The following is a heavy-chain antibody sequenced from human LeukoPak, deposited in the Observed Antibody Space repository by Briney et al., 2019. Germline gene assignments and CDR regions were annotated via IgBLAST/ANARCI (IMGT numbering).Heavy chain of an antibody. CDR1: GGSFSGYY. V-gene: IGHV4-34*01. D-gene: IGHD2-21*02. CDR2: INHSGST. Sequence: SETLSLTCTVYGGSFSGYYWSWIRQPPGKGLEWIGEINHSGSTNYNPSLKSRVTISGDTSKNQFSLKLSSVTAADTAVYYCARGDYCGGACYPDDGWFDPWGQGTLVTVSS. J-gene: IGHJ5*02. CDR3: ARGDYCGGACYPDDGWFDP.